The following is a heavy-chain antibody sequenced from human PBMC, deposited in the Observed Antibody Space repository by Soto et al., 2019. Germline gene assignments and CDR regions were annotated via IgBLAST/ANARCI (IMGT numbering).Heavy chain of an antibody. CDR1: GYRFTNYW. Sequence: GESLKISCKGSGYRFTNYWIGWVRQMPGKPLEWMGIIDPAASDTIYSPSFQGQVTISADKSISTAYLQWRSLKATDTAMYFCARTFTAGTAGDYWGQGTLVTVSS. J-gene: IGHJ4*02. D-gene: IGHD6-19*01. CDR2: IDPAASDT. CDR3: ARTFTAGTAGDY. V-gene: IGHV5-51*01.